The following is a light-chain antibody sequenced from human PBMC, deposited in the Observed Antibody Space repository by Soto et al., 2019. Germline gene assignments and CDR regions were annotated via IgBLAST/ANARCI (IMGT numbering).Light chain of an antibody. J-gene: IGLJ1*01. V-gene: IGLV2-14*01. CDR3: SSYTSGTTLYV. CDR2: ASS. Sequence: QSALTQPASVSGSPGQSITISGTGTSSDVGGYNYVSWYQHHAGKAPRLMIYASSNRPSGVSHRFFGSRSGNTASLTISGLQAEDEADYDCSSYTSGTTLYVFGPGTKVTVL. CDR1: SSDVGGYNY.